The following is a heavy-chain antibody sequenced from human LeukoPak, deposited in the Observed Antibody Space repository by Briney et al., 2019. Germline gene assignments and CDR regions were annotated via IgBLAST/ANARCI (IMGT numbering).Heavy chain of an antibody. CDR2: IYYSGST. D-gene: IGHD3-3*01. J-gene: IGHJ4*02. Sequence: PSETLSLTCTVSGGSISSYYWSWIRQPPGKGLEWIGYIYYSGSTNYNPSLKSRVTISVDTSKNQFSLKLSSVTAADTTVYYCARMGYDFRSGYYTSLFDYWGQGTLVTVSS. V-gene: IGHV4-59*01. CDR1: GGSISSYY. CDR3: ARMGYDFRSGYYTSLFDY.